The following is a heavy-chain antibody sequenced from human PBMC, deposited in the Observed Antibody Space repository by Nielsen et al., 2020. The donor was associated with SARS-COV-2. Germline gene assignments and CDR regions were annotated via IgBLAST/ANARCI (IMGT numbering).Heavy chain of an antibody. Sequence: GESLKISCAASGFTFSSYGMHWVRQAPGKGLEWVAVISYDGSNKYYADSVKGRFTISRDNSKNTLYLQMNSLRAEDTAVYYCAKDTRGSDYWGQGTLVTVSS. V-gene: IGHV3-30*18. CDR1: GFTFSSYG. D-gene: IGHD2-15*01. CDR3: AKDTRGSDY. CDR2: ISYDGSNK. J-gene: IGHJ4*02.